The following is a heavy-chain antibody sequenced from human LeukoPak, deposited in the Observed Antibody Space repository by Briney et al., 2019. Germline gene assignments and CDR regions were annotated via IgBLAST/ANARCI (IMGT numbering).Heavy chain of an antibody. CDR2: IIPNFGTA. CDR1: GGTFSIYA. V-gene: IGHV1-69*05. J-gene: IGHJ6*03. Sequence: SVKVSCKASGGTFSIYAISWVRDGLGQGREWRVGIIPNFGTANYAKKFQGRVTITTAESTSTAYMALSSLRYEDTAVYYCARDVISGRRGLYYMDDWGQGTTVAVSS. CDR3: ARDVISGRRGLYYMDD. D-gene: IGHD6-19*01.